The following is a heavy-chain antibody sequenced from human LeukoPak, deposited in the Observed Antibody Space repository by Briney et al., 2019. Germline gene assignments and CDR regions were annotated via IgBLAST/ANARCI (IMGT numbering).Heavy chain of an antibody. J-gene: IGHJ6*02. CDR2: IVTAGDT. CDR1: VYPSRSND. D-gene: IGHD6-13*01. Sequence: GGSLRPPRAPSVYPSRSNDMHGVRQPTAKGWEWVSAIVTAGDTYYPGSVKGRFTISRENAKNSLYLQMNSLRAGDTAVYYCARDAGRSHIAAAGLHYYYYYGMDVWGQGTTVTVSS. V-gene: IGHV3-13*04. CDR3: ARDAGRSHIAAAGLHYYYYYGMDV.